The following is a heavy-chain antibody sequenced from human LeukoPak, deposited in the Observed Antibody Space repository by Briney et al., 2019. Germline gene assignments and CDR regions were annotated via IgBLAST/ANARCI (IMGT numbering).Heavy chain of an antibody. D-gene: IGHD2-2*01. CDR3: AAGYCSSTSCYFPYYYYYMDV. Sequence: SVKVSCKASGFTFTSSAVQWVRQARGQRLEWIGWIVVGSGNTNYAQKFQERVTITRDMSTSTAYMELSSLRSEDTAVYYCAAGYCSSTSCYFPYYYYYMDVWGKGTTVTVSS. CDR1: GFTFTSSA. CDR2: IVVGSGNT. J-gene: IGHJ6*03. V-gene: IGHV1-58*01.